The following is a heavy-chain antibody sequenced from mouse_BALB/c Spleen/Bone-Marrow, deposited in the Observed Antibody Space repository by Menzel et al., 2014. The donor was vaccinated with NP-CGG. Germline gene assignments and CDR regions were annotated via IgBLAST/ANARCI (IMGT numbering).Heavy chain of an antibody. V-gene: IGHV1-37*01. J-gene: IGHJ2*01. CDR2: INPYNGDT. CDR1: GYSFTGYF. CDR3: GRGDDYDGDFDR. D-gene: IGHD2-4*01. Sequence: VQLKESGPELVKPGASVKISCKASGYSFTGYFMNWVKQSHGKSLEWIGRINPYNGDTFYNQKFKGKATLTVDKSSSTAHMELLGLTSEDSAVYYCGRGDDYDGDFDRWGQGTTLTVSS.